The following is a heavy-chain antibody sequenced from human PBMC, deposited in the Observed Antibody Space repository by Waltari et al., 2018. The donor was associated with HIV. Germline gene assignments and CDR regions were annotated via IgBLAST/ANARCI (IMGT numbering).Heavy chain of an antibody. J-gene: IGHJ6*02. CDR2: INHSGST. Sequence: QVQLQQWGAGLLKPSETLSLTCAVPGGSFSGYYRSWIGQPLGKGLEWIGEINHSGSTNYNPSLKSRVTISVDTAKNQFSLKLSSVTAADTAVYYCARSAYDSSGYYNYYYGMDVWGQGTTVTVSS. V-gene: IGHV4-34*01. D-gene: IGHD3-22*01. CDR3: ARSAYDSSGYYNYYYGMDV. CDR1: GGSFSGYY.